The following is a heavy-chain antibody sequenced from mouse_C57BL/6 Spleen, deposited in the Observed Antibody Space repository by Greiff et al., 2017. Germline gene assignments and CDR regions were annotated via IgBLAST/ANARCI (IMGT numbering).Heavy chain of an antibody. CDR3: ASPSAYGSSPYYYAMDY. Sequence: DVKLVESGGGLVQPGGSLKLSCAASGFTFSDYYMYWVRQTPEKRLEWVAYISNGGGSTYYPDTVKGRFTISRDNAKNTLYLQMSRLKSEDTAMYYCASPSAYGSSPYYYAMDYWGQGTSVTVSS. V-gene: IGHV5-12*01. CDR1: GFTFSDYY. CDR2: ISNGGGST. J-gene: IGHJ4*01. D-gene: IGHD1-1*01.